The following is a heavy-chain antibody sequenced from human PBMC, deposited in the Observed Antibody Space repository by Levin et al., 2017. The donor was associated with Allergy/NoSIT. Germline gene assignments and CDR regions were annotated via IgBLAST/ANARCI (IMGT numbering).Heavy chain of an antibody. D-gene: IGHD2-15*01. J-gene: IGHJ5*02. V-gene: IGHV1-18*01. CDR1: DYTFINA. Sequence: GESLKISCKASDYTFINAISWVRQAPGQGLEWMGWISAYDGNTHYAHKLQDRVTMTTDTSTSTAYMELRSLRSDDTAVYYCAVDLGYCSGGSCYPWGQGTLVTVSA. CDR3: AVDLGYCSGGSCYP. CDR2: ISAYDGNT.